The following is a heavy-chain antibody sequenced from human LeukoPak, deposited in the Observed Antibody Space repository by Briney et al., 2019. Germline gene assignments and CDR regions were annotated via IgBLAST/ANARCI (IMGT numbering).Heavy chain of an antibody. CDR1: GFTFSSYG. J-gene: IGHJ4*02. V-gene: IGHV3-23*01. CDR2: ISGSGGST. Sequence: GGSLRLSCAASGFTFSSYGMSWVRQAPGKGLEWVSAISGSGGSTYYADSVKGRFTISRDIFKNTLYLQMNSLRAEDTAVYYCAKAPANYVDTAMGTFDYWGQGTLVTVSS. D-gene: IGHD5-18*01. CDR3: AKAPANYVDTAMGTFDY.